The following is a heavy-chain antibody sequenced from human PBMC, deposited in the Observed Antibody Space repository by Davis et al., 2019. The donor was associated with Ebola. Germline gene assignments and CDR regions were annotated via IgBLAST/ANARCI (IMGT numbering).Heavy chain of an antibody. Sequence: SVKVSCKASGGTFSSYAISWVRQAPGQGLEWMGGIIPIFGTANYAQKFQGRVTITADESTSTAYMELSSLRSEDTAVYYCARGGVFDSSSWYPLVRYFDYWGQGTLVTVSS. V-gene: IGHV1-69*13. CDR1: GGTFSSYA. D-gene: IGHD6-13*01. CDR2: IIPIFGTA. CDR3: ARGGVFDSSSWYPLVRYFDY. J-gene: IGHJ4*02.